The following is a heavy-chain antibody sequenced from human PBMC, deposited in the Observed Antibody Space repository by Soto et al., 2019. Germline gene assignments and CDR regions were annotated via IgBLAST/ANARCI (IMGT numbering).Heavy chain of an antibody. V-gene: IGHV4-39*01. D-gene: IGHD2-21*02. Sequence: SETLSLTCTVSGGSISSSSYYWGWIRQPPGKGLEWIGSIYYSGSTYYNPSLKSRVTISVDTSKNQFSLKLSSVTAADTAVYYCASLRVDCGGDCYSFPYYYYGMDVWGQGTTVTVSS. CDR2: IYYSGST. CDR1: GGSISSSSYY. CDR3: ASLRVDCGGDCYSFPYYYYGMDV. J-gene: IGHJ6*02.